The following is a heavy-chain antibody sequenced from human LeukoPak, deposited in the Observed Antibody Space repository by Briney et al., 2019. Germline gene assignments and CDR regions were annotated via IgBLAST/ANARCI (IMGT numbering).Heavy chain of an antibody. J-gene: IGHJ4*02. D-gene: IGHD3-3*01. CDR1: GGSVSSYY. Sequence: SETLSLTCTVSGGSVSSYYWSWIRQPPGKGLEWIGYIYYSERINYNPSLKSRVTISVDTSKNQFSLKLSSVTAADTAVYYCARGLSEEWLLPFDYWGQGTLVTVSS. V-gene: IGHV4-59*02. CDR2: IYYSERI. CDR3: ARGLSEEWLLPFDY.